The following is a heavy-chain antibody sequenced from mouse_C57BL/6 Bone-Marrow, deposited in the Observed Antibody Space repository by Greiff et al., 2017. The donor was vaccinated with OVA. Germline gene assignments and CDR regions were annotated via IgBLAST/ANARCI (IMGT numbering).Heavy chain of an antibody. Sequence: VKLQQSGAELVKPGASVKLSCKASGYTFTSYWMHWVKQRPGQGLEWIGMIHPNSGSTNYNEKFKSKATLTVDKSSSTAYMQLSSLTSEDSAVYYCARRLALFAYWGQGTLVTVSA. J-gene: IGHJ3*01. CDR1: GYTFTSYW. CDR3: ARRLALFAY. CDR2: IHPNSGST. D-gene: IGHD6-1*01. V-gene: IGHV1-64*01.